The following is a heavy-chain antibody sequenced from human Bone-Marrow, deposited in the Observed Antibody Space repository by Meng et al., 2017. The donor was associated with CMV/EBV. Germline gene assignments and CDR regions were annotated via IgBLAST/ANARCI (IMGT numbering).Heavy chain of an antibody. Sequence: GSLRLSCTVSGGSISSSSYYWGWIRQPPGKGLEWIGSIYYSGSTYYNPSLKSRVTISVDTSKNQFSLKLSSVTAADTAVYYCARGLLGFDPWGQGTLVTVSS. CDR3: ARGLLGFDP. V-gene: IGHV4-39*07. CDR2: IYYSGST. J-gene: IGHJ5*02. CDR1: GGSISSSSYY.